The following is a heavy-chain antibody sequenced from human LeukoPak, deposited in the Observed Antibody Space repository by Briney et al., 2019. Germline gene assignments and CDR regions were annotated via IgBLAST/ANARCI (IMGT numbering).Heavy chain of an antibody. CDR1: RFTFSSYE. Sequence: PGGSLRLSCAASRFTFSSYEMNWVRQAPEKGLEWVANIHDDGIVTHYVDSVKGRFAISRDNARNSVNLQLNSLRVEDTALYYCARGRGWVDHWGQGTLVTVSS. V-gene: IGHV3-7*01. CDR3: ARGRGWVDH. D-gene: IGHD3-16*01. J-gene: IGHJ4*02. CDR2: IHDDGIVT.